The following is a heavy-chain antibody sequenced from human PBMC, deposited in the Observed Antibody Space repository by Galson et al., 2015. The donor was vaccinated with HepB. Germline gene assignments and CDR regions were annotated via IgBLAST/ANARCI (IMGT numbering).Heavy chain of an antibody. CDR3: ARVWSDYGGRTFDY. CDR1: GFTFSSYS. Sequence: SLRLSCAASGFTFSSYSINWVRQAPGKGLEWVSSISSSSSYIYYADSVKGRFTISRDNAKNSLYLQMNSLRAEDTAVYYCARVWSDYGGRTFDYWGQGTLVTVSS. D-gene: IGHD3-3*01. J-gene: IGHJ4*02. CDR2: ISSSSSYI. V-gene: IGHV3-21*01.